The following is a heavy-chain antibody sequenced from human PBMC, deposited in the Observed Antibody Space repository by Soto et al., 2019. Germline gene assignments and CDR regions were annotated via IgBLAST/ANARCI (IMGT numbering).Heavy chain of an antibody. CDR3: AKDLNGSGSFTSYYHYGMDV. Sequence: EVQMLESGGGLVHPGGSLRLSCAASGFTFSNYAMNWVRQAPGKGLGWVSSISGSGRNTYYADSVKGRLPISRDSSKNTLYLQMNSLRVEDTGVYYCAKDLNGSGSFTSYYHYGMDVWGQGTTVTVSS. J-gene: IGHJ6*02. CDR2: ISGSGRNT. D-gene: IGHD3-10*01. CDR1: GFTFSNYA. V-gene: IGHV3-23*01.